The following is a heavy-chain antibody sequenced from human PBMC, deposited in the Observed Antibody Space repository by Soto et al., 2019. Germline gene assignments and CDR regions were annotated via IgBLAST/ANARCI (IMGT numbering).Heavy chain of an antibody. CDR3: AKGRGSGWAWYFDN. CDR2: ISDTGAST. D-gene: IGHD6-19*01. V-gene: IGHV3-23*01. J-gene: IGHJ4*02. CDR1: GFAFKESA. Sequence: GGSLRLSCAASGFAFKESAMNWVRQAPGEGLGWVASISDTGASTWYAESVRGRLSISRNNSKNTLYLQMNSLRGEDTAVYYCAKGRGSGWAWYFDNWGQGTLVTVSS.